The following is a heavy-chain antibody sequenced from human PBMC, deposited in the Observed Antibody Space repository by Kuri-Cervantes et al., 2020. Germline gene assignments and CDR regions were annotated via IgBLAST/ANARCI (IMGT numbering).Heavy chain of an antibody. Sequence: ASVKVSCKASGGTFSSYAISWVRQAPGQGLEWMGWLNPNSGNTGYAQKFQGRVTMTRSTSISTAYMELSSLRSEDTAVYYCARDSIRYCTSTSCRDPKAFDIWGQGTMVTVSS. CDR1: GGTFSSYA. CDR2: LNPNSGNT. D-gene: IGHD2-2*01. J-gene: IGHJ3*02. CDR3: ARDSIRYCTSTSCRDPKAFDI. V-gene: IGHV1-8*02.